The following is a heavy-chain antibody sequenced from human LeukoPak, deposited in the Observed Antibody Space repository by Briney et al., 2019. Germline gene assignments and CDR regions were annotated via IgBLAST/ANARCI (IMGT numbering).Heavy chain of an antibody. J-gene: IGHJ4*02. CDR2: INPNSGAT. Sequence: ASVKVSCKASGYTFTGYYMHWVRQAPGQGLEWMGWINPNSGATNYAQKFQGRVTMTRDTTISTAYMELSRLRSDDTAIYYCARGAHYHDSSGGYDYWGQGTLVTVSS. V-gene: IGHV1-2*02. CDR3: ARGAHYHDSSGGYDY. D-gene: IGHD3-10*01. CDR1: GYTFTGYY.